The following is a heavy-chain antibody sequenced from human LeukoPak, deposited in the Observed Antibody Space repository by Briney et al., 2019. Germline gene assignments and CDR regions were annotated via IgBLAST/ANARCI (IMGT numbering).Heavy chain of an antibody. J-gene: IGHJ4*02. CDR2: INPSGGGT. CDR3: AREGYCRGGTCYSFDY. CDR1: GYTFTSYD. V-gene: IGHV1-46*01. D-gene: IGHD2-15*01. Sequence: ASLKVSCKASGYTFTSYDINWVRQAPGQGLEWMGLINPSGGGTSYAQKFQGRVTMTRDMSTSTVYMELSSLRSEDTAVYFCAREGYCRGGTCYSFDYWGQGTLVTISS.